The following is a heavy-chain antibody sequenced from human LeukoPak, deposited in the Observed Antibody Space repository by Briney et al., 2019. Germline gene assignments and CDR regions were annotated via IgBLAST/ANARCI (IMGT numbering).Heavy chain of an antibody. Sequence: SETLSLTCTVSGGSINSYYWSWIRQPPGKGLEWIGYIYYSGSTNYNPSLKSRVTISVDTSKNQFSLKLSSVTAADTAVYYCARHSGYDKYYFDYWGQGTLVTVSS. CDR1: GGSINSYY. CDR3: ARHSGYDKYYFDY. V-gene: IGHV4-59*08. D-gene: IGHD5-12*01. J-gene: IGHJ4*02. CDR2: IYYSGST.